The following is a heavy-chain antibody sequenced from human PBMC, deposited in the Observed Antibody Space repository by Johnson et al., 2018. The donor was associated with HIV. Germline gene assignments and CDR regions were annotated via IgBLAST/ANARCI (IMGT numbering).Heavy chain of an antibody. CDR2: LSYDGSTK. D-gene: IGHD3-22*01. J-gene: IGHJ3*02. CDR3: ARVYYYYNKDGFDI. CDR1: GFSFSSYA. Sequence: QVQLVESGGGVVQPGRSLGLSCAASGFSFSSYAMHWVRQAPGKGLEWVASLSYDGSTKDYADSVKGRFTISRDISKNLLYLQLNSLRTEDTAVYYCARVYYYYNKDGFDIWGQGTTVTVSS. V-gene: IGHV3-30*04.